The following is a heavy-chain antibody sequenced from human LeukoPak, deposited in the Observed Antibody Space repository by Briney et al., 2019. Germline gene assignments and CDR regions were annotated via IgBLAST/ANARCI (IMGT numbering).Heavy chain of an antibody. CDR1: GFTFSSYG. Sequence: GGSLRLSCAASGFTFSSYGMHRVRQAPGKGLEWVAVISYDGDNKYYADSVKGRFTISRDNAKNSLYLQMNSLRAEDTALYYCARDSSDSLSGRFDYWGQGTLVTVSS. CDR3: ARDSSDSLSGRFDY. V-gene: IGHV3-30*03. D-gene: IGHD3-3*01. J-gene: IGHJ4*02. CDR2: ISYDGDNK.